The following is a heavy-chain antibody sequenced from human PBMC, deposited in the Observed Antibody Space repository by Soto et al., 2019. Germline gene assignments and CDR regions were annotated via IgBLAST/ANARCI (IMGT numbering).Heavy chain of an antibody. CDR3: ARDGGRHSGGIDY. Sequence: QVQLVQSGAEVKKPGSSVKVSCKASGGTFSSYSINWVRQAPGQGLEWMGGIIPIFGTANYAQKFQGRVTITADESTSTAYMELSRLRSADTAVYYCARDGGRHSGGIDYWGQGTRVTVSS. V-gene: IGHV1-69*01. D-gene: IGHD1-26*01. CDR2: IIPIFGTA. J-gene: IGHJ4*02. CDR1: GGTFSSYS.